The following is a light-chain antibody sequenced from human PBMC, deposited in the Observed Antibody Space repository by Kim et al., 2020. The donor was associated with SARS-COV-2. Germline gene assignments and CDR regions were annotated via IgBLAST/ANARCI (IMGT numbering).Light chain of an antibody. CDR1: KLGDKY. V-gene: IGLV3-1*01. Sequence: VSPGQTASITCSGDKLGDKYACWYQQKPGQSPVLVIYQDSKRPSGIPERFSGSNSGNTATLTISETQAMDEADYYCQAWDSSLYWVFGGGTQLTVL. CDR2: QDS. CDR3: QAWDSSLYWV. J-gene: IGLJ3*02.